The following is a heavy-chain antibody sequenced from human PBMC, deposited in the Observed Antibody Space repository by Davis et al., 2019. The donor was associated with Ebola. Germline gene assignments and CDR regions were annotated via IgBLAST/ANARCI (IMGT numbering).Heavy chain of an antibody. J-gene: IGHJ4*02. D-gene: IGHD4-23*01. CDR2: IRSKANSYAT. CDR3: TRNGGNSDY. CDR1: GFTFSGSA. Sequence: GESLKISCAASGFTFSGSAMHWVRQASGKGLEWVGRIRSKANSYATAYAASVKGRFTISRDDSKNTAYLQMKSLKTEDTAVYYCTRNGGNSDYWGQGTLVTVSS. V-gene: IGHV3-73*01.